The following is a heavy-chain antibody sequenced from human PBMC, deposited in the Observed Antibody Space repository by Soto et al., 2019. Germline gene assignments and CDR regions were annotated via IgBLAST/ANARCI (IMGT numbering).Heavy chain of an antibody. J-gene: IGHJ4*02. D-gene: IGHD3-10*01. Sequence: QVQLVQSGAEVRKPGSSVKVSCKASGGTFSRHAISWVRQAPGQGLEWMGGIIPIFGTANHAQKFQGRVTIIADESTSTVYMELSSLRSEDTAVYYCARERGYYGSGSAHFDYWGQGTLVTVSS. CDR3: ARERGYYGSGSAHFDY. V-gene: IGHV1-69*01. CDR1: GGTFSRHA. CDR2: IIPIFGTA.